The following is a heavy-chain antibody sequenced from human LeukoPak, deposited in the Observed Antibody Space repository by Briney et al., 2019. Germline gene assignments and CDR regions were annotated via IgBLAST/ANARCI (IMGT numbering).Heavy chain of an antibody. D-gene: IGHD5-12*01. J-gene: IGHJ4*02. CDR2: ISAYNGNT. V-gene: IGHV1-18*01. Sequence: ASVKVSCKASGYTFTSYGISWVRQAPGQGLEWMGWISAYNGNTNYAQKLQGRVTMTTDTSTSTAHMELRSLRSDDTAVYYCARASIVATIYYFDYWGQGTLVTVSS. CDR1: GYTFTSYG. CDR3: ARASIVATIYYFDY.